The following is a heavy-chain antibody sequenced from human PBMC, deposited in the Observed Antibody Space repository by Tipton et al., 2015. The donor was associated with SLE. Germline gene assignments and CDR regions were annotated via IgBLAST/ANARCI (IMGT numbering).Heavy chain of an antibody. CDR2: IHDSGAP. Sequence: TLSLTCTVSGGSFRCGDYSWSWIRQHPGKGLEWIGYIHDSGAPFYNPSLRSRSAISVDTSQNQFSLRLTSVTAADTAVYYCARHLGASFDFWGQGILVTVSS. CDR1: GGSFRCGDYS. CDR3: ARHLGASFDF. V-gene: IGHV4-31*03. J-gene: IGHJ4*02.